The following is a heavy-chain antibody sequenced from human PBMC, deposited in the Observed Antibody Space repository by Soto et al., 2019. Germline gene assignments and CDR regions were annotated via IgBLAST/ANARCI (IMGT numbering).Heavy chain of an antibody. CDR1: GFTFSGAA. Sequence: EVQLVESGGDLVQPGGSLKLSCATSGFTFSGAAMHWVRQASGKGLEWIGRIRGKANTYATAYAASVKGRFTISRDDLDNTAYLQMNSLKNEDTAVYYCTRHEENNGLWSGYYSPSDHGMDVCGQGTTVTVSS. V-gene: IGHV3-73*02. D-gene: IGHD3-3*01. CDR3: TRHEENNGLWSGYYSPSDHGMDV. CDR2: IRGKANTYAT. J-gene: IGHJ6*02.